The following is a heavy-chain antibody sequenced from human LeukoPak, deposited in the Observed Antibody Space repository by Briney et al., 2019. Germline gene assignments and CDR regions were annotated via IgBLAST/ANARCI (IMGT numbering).Heavy chain of an antibody. CDR2: INPNSGGT. D-gene: IGHD3-10*01. CDR3: ARKLLWFGEYGY. V-gene: IGHV1-2*02. Sequence: ASVKVSCKASGYTFTGYYMHWVRQAPGQGLEWMGWINPNSGGTNYAQKFQGRVTMTRDTSISTAYMELSRLRPDDTAVYYCARKLLWFGEYGYWGQGTLVTVSS. CDR1: GYTFTGYY. J-gene: IGHJ4*02.